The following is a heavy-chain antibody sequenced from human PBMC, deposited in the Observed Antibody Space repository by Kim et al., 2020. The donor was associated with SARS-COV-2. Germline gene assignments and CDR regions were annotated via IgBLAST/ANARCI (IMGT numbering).Heavy chain of an antibody. Sequence: GGSLRLSCAASGFTFSSYAMHWVRQAPGKGLEWVAVISYDGSNKYYADSVKGRFTISRDNSKNTLYLQMNSLRAEDTAVYYCAREGTYYYDSSGYYAYGMDVWGQGTTVTVSS. D-gene: IGHD3-22*01. J-gene: IGHJ6*02. CDR1: GFTFSSYA. CDR3: AREGTYYYDSSGYYAYGMDV. CDR2: ISYDGSNK. V-gene: IGHV3-30-3*01.